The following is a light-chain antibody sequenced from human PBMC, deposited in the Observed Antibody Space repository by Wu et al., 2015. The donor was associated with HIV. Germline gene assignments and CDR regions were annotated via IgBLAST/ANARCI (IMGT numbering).Light chain of an antibody. J-gene: IGKJ3*01. CDR3: QSYRTALLT. V-gene: IGKV1-27*01. CDR2: DAS. Sequence: SLSASVGDRVTITCRASHYITTYLAWYQQEPGKIPRLLIYDASTLQSGVPSRFSGSGSGTEFTLTISSLQPEDVATYYCQSYRTALLTFGPGTKVDV. CDR1: HYITTY.